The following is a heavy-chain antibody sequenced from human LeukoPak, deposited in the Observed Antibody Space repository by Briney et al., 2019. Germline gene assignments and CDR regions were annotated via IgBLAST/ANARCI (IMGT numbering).Heavy chain of an antibody. J-gene: IGHJ4*02. V-gene: IGHV3-74*01. D-gene: IGHD6-19*01. CDR3: ARLRVAGTDYDY. Sequence: GGSLRLSCAASGFNFSRHWMHWVRQAPGKGLVWVSHINSDGNTTSYADSVKGRFTISRDSAKNTLYLQMNSLRAEDTAVYSCARLRVAGTDYDYWGQGTLVTVSS. CDR2: INSDGNTT. CDR1: GFNFSRHW.